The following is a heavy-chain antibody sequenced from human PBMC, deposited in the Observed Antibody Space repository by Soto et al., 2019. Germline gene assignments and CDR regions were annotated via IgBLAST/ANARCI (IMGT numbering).Heavy chain of an antibody. J-gene: IGHJ2*01. CDR1: GGSISSGDYY. D-gene: IGHD4-17*01. Sequence: QVQLQESGPGLVKPSQTLSLTCTVSGGSISSGDYYWSWIRQHPGKGLEWIGYIYYSGSTYYNPSLKSRVTISVDTSKNQFSLKLSSVTAADTAVYYCAREHGDYVEHWYFDLWGRGTLVTVSS. CDR2: IYYSGST. CDR3: AREHGDYVEHWYFDL. V-gene: IGHV4-31*03.